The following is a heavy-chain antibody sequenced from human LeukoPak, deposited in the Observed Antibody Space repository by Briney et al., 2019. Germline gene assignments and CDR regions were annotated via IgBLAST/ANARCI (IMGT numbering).Heavy chain of an antibody. CDR3: ASRSGWSFDY. J-gene: IGHJ4*02. D-gene: IGHD6-19*01. CDR1: GFTFDNYA. CDR2: ISWNSGSI. Sequence: GGSLRLSCAASGFTFDNYAMHWVRQAPGKGLEWVSGISWNSGSIGYADSVKGRFTTSRDNAKNSLYLQMNSLRAEDTALYYCASRSGWSFDYWGQGTLVTVSS. V-gene: IGHV3-9*01.